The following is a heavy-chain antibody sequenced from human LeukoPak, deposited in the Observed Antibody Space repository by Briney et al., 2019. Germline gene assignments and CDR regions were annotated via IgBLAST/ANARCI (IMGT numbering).Heavy chain of an antibody. CDR2: ISGSGGST. D-gene: IGHD2-2*01. CDR1: GFTFGSYA. Sequence: GGSLRLSCAASGFTFGSYAMSWVRQAPGKGLEWVSGISGSGGSTYYVDSVRGRFTMSRDNSKNTVSLQMNSLRVGDTAIYYCTKGPAAIGYFQDWGQGTLVTVSS. CDR3: TKGPAAIGYFQD. J-gene: IGHJ1*01. V-gene: IGHV3-23*01.